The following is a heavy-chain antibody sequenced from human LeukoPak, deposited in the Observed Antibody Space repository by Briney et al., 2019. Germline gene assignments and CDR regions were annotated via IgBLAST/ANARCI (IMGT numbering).Heavy chain of an antibody. V-gene: IGHV4-39*07. J-gene: IGHJ4*02. CDR2: IFYDGST. Sequence: SETLSLTCTVSGGSISSSIYYWGWIRQPPGKGLEWIGSIFYDGSTYYNPSLKSRVTISEDTSKNQVSLKLSSVTAADTAVYYCATTESGYDLFFDYWGQGTLVTVSS. D-gene: IGHD5-12*01. CDR3: ATTESGYDLFFDY. CDR1: GGSISSSIYY.